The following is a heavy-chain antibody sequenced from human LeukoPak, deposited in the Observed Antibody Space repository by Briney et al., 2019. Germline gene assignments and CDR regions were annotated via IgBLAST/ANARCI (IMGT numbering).Heavy chain of an antibody. CDR1: GFTFSNYW. D-gene: IGHD1-14*01. CDR3: ARRGNLARAFFDY. Sequence: GGSLRLSCAASGFTFSNYWMGWVRQAPGKGLEWVANIKEDGSQEHYVDSVKGRFTISRDNAKNSLYLQMNSLRAEDTAIYFYARRGNLARAFFDYWGQGTLVIVSS. V-gene: IGHV3-7*01. CDR2: IKEDGSQE. J-gene: IGHJ4*02.